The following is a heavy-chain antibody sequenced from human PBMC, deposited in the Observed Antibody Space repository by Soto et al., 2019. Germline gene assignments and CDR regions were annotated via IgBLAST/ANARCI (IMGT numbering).Heavy chain of an antibody. V-gene: IGHV1-18*04. CDR2: ISSSNGKT. Sequence: ASVKVSCKTSGYTFTSYGINWVRQAPGQGLEWMGWISSSNGKTKYAPKLQGRVTMATDASTSTAYMELSSLRSDDTAVYFCARVPTPTHGDSDKNNWFDTWGQGTQVTVSS. J-gene: IGHJ5*02. CDR3: ARVPTPTHGDSDKNNWFDT. D-gene: IGHD4-17*01. CDR1: GYTFTSYG.